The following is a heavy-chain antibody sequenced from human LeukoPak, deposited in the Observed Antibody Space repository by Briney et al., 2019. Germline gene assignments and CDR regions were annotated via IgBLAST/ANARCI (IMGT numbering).Heavy chain of an antibody. CDR1: GFTFSSYA. J-gene: IGHJ3*02. CDR3: ATSMGHCSSTSCHAFDI. V-gene: IGHV3-23*01. D-gene: IGHD2-2*01. CDR2: ISGSGGST. Sequence: PGGSLRLSCAASGFTFSSYAMSWVRQAPGKGQEWVSAISGSGGSTYYADSVKGRFTISRDNSKNTLYLQMNSLRAEDTAVYYCATSMGHCSSTSCHAFDIWGQGTMVTVSS.